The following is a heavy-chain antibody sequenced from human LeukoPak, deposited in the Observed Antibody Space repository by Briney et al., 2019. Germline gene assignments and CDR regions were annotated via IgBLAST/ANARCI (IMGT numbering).Heavy chain of an antibody. V-gene: IGHV1-18*01. Sequence: ASVKVSCKTSGYSFTTYGVTWVRQAPRQGLEWMGWISAYNGDTNYAQKFQGRFTMTTDTSTSTANMELRSLRSDDTAVYYCAGDHSSSCQLLDYWGQGTLVTISS. CDR2: ISAYNGDT. J-gene: IGHJ4*02. CDR1: GYSFTTYG. D-gene: IGHD6-13*01. CDR3: AGDHSSSCQLLDY.